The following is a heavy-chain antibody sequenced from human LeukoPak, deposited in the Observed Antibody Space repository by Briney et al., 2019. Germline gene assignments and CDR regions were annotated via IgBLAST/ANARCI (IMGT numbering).Heavy chain of an antibody. J-gene: IGHJ5*02. CDR3: ARNDHNSTEFAT. Sequence: GGSLKISCKGSGYRFTRYWIGWVRQMPGKGLEWMGIIYPADSDTRYSPSFQGQVTISVDKSINTAYLQWSTLRASDTAMYYYARNDHNSTEFATWGQGTLVTVSS. D-gene: IGHD2/OR15-2a*01. CDR1: GYRFTRYW. CDR2: IYPADSDT. V-gene: IGHV5-51*01.